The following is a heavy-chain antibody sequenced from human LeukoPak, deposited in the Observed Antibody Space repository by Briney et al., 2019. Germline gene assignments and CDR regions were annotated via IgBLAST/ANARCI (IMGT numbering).Heavy chain of an antibody. CDR2: ISGSGGST. CDR1: GFTFSSYA. J-gene: IGHJ3*02. V-gene: IGHV3-23*01. CDR3: AKGRRSRYYYDSSGYQGGAFDI. Sequence: GGSLRLSCAASGFTFSSYAMSWVRQAPGKGLEWVSAISGSGGSTYYADSVKGRLTISRDNSKNTLYLQTNSLRAEDTAVYYCAKGRRSRYYYDSSGYQGGAFDIWGQGTMVTVSS. D-gene: IGHD3-22*01.